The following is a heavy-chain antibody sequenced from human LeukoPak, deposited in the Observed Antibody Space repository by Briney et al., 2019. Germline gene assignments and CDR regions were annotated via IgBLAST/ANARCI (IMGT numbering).Heavy chain of an antibody. CDR1: GASVTNSY. D-gene: IGHD6-6*01. Sequence: PSETLSLTCTVSGASVTNSYWSWIRQSPGKGLEWIGYIYASGSAKYNPSLKSRVTIFIDTSKDQFSLKLDSVTAADTAVYYCARCWGPYSSSSPGAFDIWGQGTMVTVSS. V-gene: IGHV4-59*02. CDR2: IYASGSA. CDR3: ARCWGPYSSSSPGAFDI. J-gene: IGHJ3*02.